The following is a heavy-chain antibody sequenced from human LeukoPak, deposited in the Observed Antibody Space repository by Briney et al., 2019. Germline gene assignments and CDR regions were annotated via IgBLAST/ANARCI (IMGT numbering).Heavy chain of an antibody. CDR3: ARDQGDYYCTSTTCSGGAFDF. Sequence: GASVKVSCKASGYIFTDYYMHWVRQAPGQGLEWMGWINPKSGGTKYAQKFQGRVTMTRDTSISTAYMELSSLMSDDMAVYYCARDQGDYYCTSTTCSGGAFDFWGQGTMVTVSS. D-gene: IGHD2-2*01. CDR2: INPKSGGT. J-gene: IGHJ3*01. V-gene: IGHV1-2*02. CDR1: GYIFTDYY.